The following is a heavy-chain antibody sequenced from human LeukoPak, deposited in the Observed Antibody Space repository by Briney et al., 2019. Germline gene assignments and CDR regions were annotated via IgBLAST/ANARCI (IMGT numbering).Heavy chain of an antibody. J-gene: IGHJ4*02. CDR3: ARVLPVASRDY. V-gene: IGHV3-7*01. CDR2: IKQDGSDK. Sequence: GGSLRLSCAASGFTFSTYWMSWVRQAPGKGLDWVANIKQDGSDKLYVDSVKGRFTISRDNAKNSMYLQMNSLRAEDTAIYYCARVLPVASRDYWGQGTLVTVSS. D-gene: IGHD2-2*01. CDR1: GFTFSTYW.